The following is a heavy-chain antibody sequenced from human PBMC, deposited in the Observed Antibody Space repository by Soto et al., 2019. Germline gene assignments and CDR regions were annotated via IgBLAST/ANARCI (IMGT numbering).Heavy chain of an antibody. CDR3: ARLPTAVAGIVDY. Sequence: KTSETLSLTCTVSGGSISSSSYYWGWIRQPPGKGLEWIGSIYYSGSTYYNPSLKSRVTISVDTSKNQFSLKLSSVTAADTAVYYCARLPTAVAGIVDYWGQGTLVTVSS. V-gene: IGHV4-39*01. CDR1: GGSISSSSYY. J-gene: IGHJ4*02. D-gene: IGHD6-19*01. CDR2: IYYSGST.